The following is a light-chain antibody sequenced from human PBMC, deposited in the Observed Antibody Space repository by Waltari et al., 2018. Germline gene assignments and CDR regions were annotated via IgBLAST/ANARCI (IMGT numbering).Light chain of an antibody. CDR1: QDIKNY. J-gene: IGKJ1*01. CDR2: YAS. Sequence: DIQMTQSPSSLSASVGDTVTITCRASQDIKNYLAWYQQKPGKPPRPLIYYASNLENGVPLRFSGSGSGTEFTLTISSLQPEDFETYFCQQHSCYPPTFGQGTKVDI. V-gene: IGKV1-17*01. CDR3: QQHSCYPPT.